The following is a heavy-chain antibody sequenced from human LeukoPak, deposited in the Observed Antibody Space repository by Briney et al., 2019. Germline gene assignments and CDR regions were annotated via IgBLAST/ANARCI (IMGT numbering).Heavy chain of an antibody. CDR1: GFTFSGYS. CDR2: INKDGGST. J-gene: IGHJ3*02. V-gene: IGHV3-74*01. Sequence: SGGSLRLSCAASGFTFSGYSMHWVRHAPGKGLVWVSRINKDGGSTTYVDSVKGRFTISRDNAKNTLYLQMNSLRAEDTAMYYCVRSFDIWGQGTMVTVSS. CDR3: VRSFDI.